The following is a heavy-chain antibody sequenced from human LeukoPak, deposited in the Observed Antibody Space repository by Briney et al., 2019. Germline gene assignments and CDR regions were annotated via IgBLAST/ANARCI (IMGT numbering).Heavy chain of an antibody. CDR3: ATDPLVGYSYGYG. J-gene: IGHJ4*02. CDR1: GYTFTGYY. CDR2: FDPEDGET. V-gene: IGHV1-24*01. D-gene: IGHD5-18*01. Sequence: ASVKVSCKASGYTFTGYYMHWVRQAPGKGLEWMGGFDPEDGETIYAQKFQGRVTMTEDTSTDTAYMELSSLRSEDTAVYYCATDPLVGYSYGYGWGQGTLVTVSS.